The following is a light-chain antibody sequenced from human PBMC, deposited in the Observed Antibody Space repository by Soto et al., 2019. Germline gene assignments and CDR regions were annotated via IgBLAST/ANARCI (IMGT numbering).Light chain of an antibody. CDR3: SSYRSGATPYVI. J-gene: IGLJ2*01. CDR2: DVT. Sequence: QSVLTQPPSASGSPGQSVTISCTGTSSDVGGYNYISWYQQHPGKAPKLMIYDVTNRPSGVSDRFSGSKSGNTASLTISGLQAEAESDYYCSSYRSGATPYVIFGGGTKVTVL. CDR1: SSDVGGYNY. V-gene: IGLV2-14*01.